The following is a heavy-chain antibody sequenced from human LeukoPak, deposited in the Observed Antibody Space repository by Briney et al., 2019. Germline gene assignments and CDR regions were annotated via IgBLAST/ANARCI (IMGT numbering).Heavy chain of an antibody. V-gene: IGHV4-59*01. Sequence: SETLSLTCTVSGGSISSYYWSWVRQPPGKGLEWIGYIYYSGSTNYNPSLKSRVTISVDTSKNQFSLKLSSVTAADTAVYYCARVGYSYGYAFDIWGQGTMVTVSS. CDR1: GGSISSYY. CDR2: IYYSGST. D-gene: IGHD5-18*01. CDR3: ARVGYSYGYAFDI. J-gene: IGHJ3*02.